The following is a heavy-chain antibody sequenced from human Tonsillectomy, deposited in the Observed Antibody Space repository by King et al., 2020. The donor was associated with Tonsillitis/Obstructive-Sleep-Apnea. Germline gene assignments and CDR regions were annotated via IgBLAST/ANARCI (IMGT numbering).Heavy chain of an antibody. CDR3: ARDTSSLPLSYYAMDV. D-gene: IGHD2-2*01. CDR2: IYYSGST. CDR1: GGSITNYF. Sequence: VQLQESGPGLVKPSETLSLTCTVSGGSITNYFWSWIRQSPGKGLEWIGDIYYSGSTRYNPSLKRRVTISLDTSKNQFSLKLRSGTAADTAVYYCARDTSSLPLSYYAMDVWGQGTTVTVSS. J-gene: IGHJ6*02. V-gene: IGHV4-59*01.